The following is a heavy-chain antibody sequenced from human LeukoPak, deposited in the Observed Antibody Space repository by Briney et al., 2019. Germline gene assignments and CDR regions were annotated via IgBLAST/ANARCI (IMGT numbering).Heavy chain of an antibody. D-gene: IGHD6-19*01. Sequence: ASVKVSCKASGYTFTDYYMHWVRQAPGQGLEWMGWIYPNSGGTNYAQKFQGRVTMTRDTSISTAYMELSSLRSDDTAVYYCARGRSSGWYIHLSRYYYYMDVWGKGTTVTISS. J-gene: IGHJ6*03. CDR2: IYPNSGGT. CDR1: GYTFTDYY. CDR3: ARGRSSGWYIHLSRYYYYMDV. V-gene: IGHV1-2*02.